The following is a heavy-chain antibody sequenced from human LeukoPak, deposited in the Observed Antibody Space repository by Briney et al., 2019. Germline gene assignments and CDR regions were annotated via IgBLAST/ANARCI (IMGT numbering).Heavy chain of an antibody. D-gene: IGHD3-10*01. CDR1: GFTFRNYW. V-gene: IGHV3-7*05. CDR3: VRGSSGTVVRGVAWAWFDP. CDR2: IHKDGSEK. J-gene: IGHJ5*02. Sequence: GGSLRLSCVASGFTFRNYWMTWVRQAPGKGLEWVANIHKDGSEKYFMASVRGRFTISRDNAKDSLYLQMSSLRAEDTAVYYCVRGSSGTVVRGVAWAWFDPWGQGTLVTVSS.